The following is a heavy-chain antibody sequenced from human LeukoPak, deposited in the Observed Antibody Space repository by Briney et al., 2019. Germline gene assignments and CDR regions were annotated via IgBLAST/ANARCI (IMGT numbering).Heavy chain of an antibody. V-gene: IGHV5-10-1*01. CDR3: ARQIGSSGYYY. CDR2: IVPSDSYS. Sequence: GESLKISCKGSGYSFTSYWISWVRQMPRKGLEWMGRIVPSDSYSNYSPSFQGHVTISADKSISTAYLQWSSLKASDTAMYYCARQIGSSGYYYWGQGTLVTVSS. D-gene: IGHD3-22*01. CDR1: GYSFTSYW. J-gene: IGHJ4*02.